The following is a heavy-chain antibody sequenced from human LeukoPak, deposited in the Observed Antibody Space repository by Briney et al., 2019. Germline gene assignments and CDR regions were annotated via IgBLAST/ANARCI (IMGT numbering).Heavy chain of an antibody. V-gene: IGHV4-59*01. CDR3: ARGGGYSGYVNYYYGMDV. Sequence: PSETLSLTCTVSGGSISSYYWGWIRQPPGKGLEWIGYISYSGSTNYNPSLKSRVTISVDTSKNQFSLKLSSVTAADTAVYYCARGGGYSGYVNYYYGMDVWGQGTTVTVSS. CDR2: ISYSGST. CDR1: GGSISSYY. J-gene: IGHJ6*02. D-gene: IGHD5-12*01.